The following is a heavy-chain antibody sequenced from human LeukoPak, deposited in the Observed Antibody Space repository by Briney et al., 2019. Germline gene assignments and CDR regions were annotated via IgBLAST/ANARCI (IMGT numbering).Heavy chain of an antibody. Sequence: ASVKVSCKASGGTFSSYAISWVRQAPGQGLEWMGWISAYNGNTNYAQKLQGRVTMTTDTSTSTAYMELRSLRSDDTAVYYCARDKAYGDLFDYWGQGTLVTVSS. CDR1: GGTFSSYA. CDR3: ARDKAYGDLFDY. J-gene: IGHJ4*02. CDR2: ISAYNGNT. D-gene: IGHD4-17*01. V-gene: IGHV1-18*01.